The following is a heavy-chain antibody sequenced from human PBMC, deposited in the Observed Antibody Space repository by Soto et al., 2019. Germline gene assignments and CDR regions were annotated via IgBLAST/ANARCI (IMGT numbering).Heavy chain of an antibody. CDR2: IYYSGST. V-gene: IGHV4-59*01. CDR1: GFSISSYY. CDR3: ARDRRYYGMDV. J-gene: IGHJ6*02. Sequence: SETLSLTCTVSGFSISSYYWSWIRQPPGKGLEWIGYIYYSGSTNYNPSLKSRVTISVDTSKNQFSLKLSSVTAADTAVYYCARDRRYYGMDVWGQGTTVTVSS.